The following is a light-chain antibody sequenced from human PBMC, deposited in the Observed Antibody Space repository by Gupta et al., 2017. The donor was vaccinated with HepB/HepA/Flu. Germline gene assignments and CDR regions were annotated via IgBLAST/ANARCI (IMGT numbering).Light chain of an antibody. CDR3: SSYTSSSTTLNV. V-gene: IGLV2-14*01. Sequence: SALTQPASASGSPGPSLTISCTGTSSDVGGYNYVSWYQQHPGKAPKLMIYDVSNRHSGGSNRVSGSKSGNTASLTISGLQAEDEADYYCSSYTSSSTTLNVFGTGTKVTVL. J-gene: IGLJ1*01. CDR1: SSDVGGYNY. CDR2: DVS.